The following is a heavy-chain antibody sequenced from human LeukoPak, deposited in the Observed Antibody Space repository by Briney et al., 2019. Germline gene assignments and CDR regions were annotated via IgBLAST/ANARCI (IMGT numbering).Heavy chain of an antibody. Sequence: ASVKVSCKASGYTFTSYAMNWVRQAPGQGLEWMGWINTNTGNPTYAQGFTGRFVFSLDTSVSTAYLQISSLKAEDTAVYYCARESPGGGVVRKGVVGQNWFDPWGQGTLVTVSS. CDR1: GYTFTSYA. CDR2: INTNTGNP. J-gene: IGHJ5*02. CDR3: ARESPGGGVVRKGVVGQNWFDP. V-gene: IGHV7-4-1*02. D-gene: IGHD3-3*01.